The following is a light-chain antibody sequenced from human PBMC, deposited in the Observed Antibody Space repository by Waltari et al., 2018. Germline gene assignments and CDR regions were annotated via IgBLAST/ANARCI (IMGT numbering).Light chain of an antibody. Sequence: DIQMTQSPSTLSASVGDRVTITCRASQSIINWLAWYQQKPGKAPKLLIYRASNLESGVPSRFSGIGSGTEFTLTISSLHPDDFATYYCQHYGNYWTFGQGTKVEIK. CDR1: QSIINW. V-gene: IGKV1-5*03. CDR3: QHYGNYWT. CDR2: RAS. J-gene: IGKJ1*01.